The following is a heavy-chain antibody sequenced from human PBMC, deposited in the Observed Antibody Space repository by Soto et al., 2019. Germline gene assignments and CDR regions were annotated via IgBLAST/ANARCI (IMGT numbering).Heavy chain of an antibody. V-gene: IGHV3-23*01. D-gene: IGHD3-10*01. CDR2: ITDNGGST. J-gene: IGHJ6*02. CDR3: AKEVYGAARGGMDV. CDR1: GFTFSSYV. Sequence: GGSLRLSCAASGFTFSSYVMNWVRQAPGRGLEWVSAITDNGGSTYYADSVKGRCTISRDNSKNTLYLQMNSLRAEDTAVYYCAKEVYGAARGGMDVWGQGTTVTVSS.